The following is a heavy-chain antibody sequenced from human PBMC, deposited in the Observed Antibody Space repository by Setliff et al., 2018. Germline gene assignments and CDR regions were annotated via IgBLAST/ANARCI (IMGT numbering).Heavy chain of an antibody. CDR1: GYSISSDCY. J-gene: IGHJ5*02. D-gene: IGHD2-15*01. V-gene: IGHV4-38-2*01. Sequence: LSLTCDVSGYSISSDCYWGWIRQPPGRGLEWIGTIFYRGTTYYNLSLKSPVTISLDASKNQFSLTLTSVTAADTAIYYCARQRVVVGAPSWFDPWGQGTLVIVSS. CDR3: ARQRVVVGAPSWFDP. CDR2: IFYRGTT.